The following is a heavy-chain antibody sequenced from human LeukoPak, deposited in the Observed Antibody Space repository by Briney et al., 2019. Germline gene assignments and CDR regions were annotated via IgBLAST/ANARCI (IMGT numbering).Heavy chain of an antibody. CDR3: ARVSAFGTDYYYYGMDV. J-gene: IGHJ6*02. CDR2: IYSGGST. Sequence: TGGSLGLSCAASGFTVSSNYMSWVRQAPGKGLEWVSVIYSGGSTYYADSVKGRFTISRDNSKNTLYLQMNSLRAEDTAVYYCARVSAFGTDYYYYGMDVWGQGTTVTVSS. V-gene: IGHV3-66*01. D-gene: IGHD3-16*01. CDR1: GFTVSSNY.